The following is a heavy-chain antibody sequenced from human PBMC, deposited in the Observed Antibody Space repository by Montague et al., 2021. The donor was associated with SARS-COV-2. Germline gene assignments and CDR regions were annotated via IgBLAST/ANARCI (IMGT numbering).Heavy chain of an antibody. V-gene: IGHV1-24*01. Sequence: SVKVSCKVSEYSLSEFSLQMHWVRPAPGKGLEWMGEFDSKDGETTYAQKFQGRVTMTEDRSTDTVYMELSSLRSEDTAVYYCATLGLEVITYAFDIWGQGTMVTVSS. CDR2: FDSKDGET. J-gene: IGHJ3*02. CDR1: EYSLSEFS. D-gene: IGHD3-22*01. CDR3: ATLGLEVITYAFDI.